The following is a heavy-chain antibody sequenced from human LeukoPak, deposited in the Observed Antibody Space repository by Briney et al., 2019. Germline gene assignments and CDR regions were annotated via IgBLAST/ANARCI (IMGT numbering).Heavy chain of an antibody. V-gene: IGHV3-21*01. Sequence: GGSLRLSCVASGFTFSSYSMNWVRQAPGKGLEWVSSISSSSSYIYYSDSVKGRFTISRDNAKKSLYLQMNSLRAEDTAIYFCARDSDVHCSGGSCTIFDSWGQGTLITVSS. CDR3: ARDSDVHCSGGSCTIFDS. D-gene: IGHD2-15*01. J-gene: IGHJ4*02. CDR1: GFTFSSYS. CDR2: ISSSSSYI.